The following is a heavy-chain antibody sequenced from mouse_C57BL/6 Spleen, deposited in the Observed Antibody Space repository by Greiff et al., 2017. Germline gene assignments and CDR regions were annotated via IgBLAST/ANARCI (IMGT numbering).Heavy chain of an antibody. J-gene: IGHJ4*01. D-gene: IGHD2-5*01. V-gene: IGHV3-6*01. CDR3: ASFYSNYGSYAMDY. CDR2: ISYDGSN. Sequence: VQLKESGPGLVKPSQSLSLTCSVTGYSITSGYYWNWIRQFPGNKLEWMGYISYDGSNNYNPSLKNRISITRDTSKNQFFLKLNSVTTEDTATYYCASFYSNYGSYAMDYWGQGTSVTVSS. CDR1: GYSITSGYY.